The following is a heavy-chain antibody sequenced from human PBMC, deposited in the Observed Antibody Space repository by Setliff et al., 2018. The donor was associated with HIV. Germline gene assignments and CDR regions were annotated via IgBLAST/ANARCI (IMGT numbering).Heavy chain of an antibody. CDR1: GGSISSSSYF. CDR3: AREATIAAADWFDP. D-gene: IGHD6-13*01. CDR2: ISSSSSFT. Sequence: ETLSLTCTVSGGSISSSSYFWGWVRQAPGKGLEWVSSISSSSSFTYYADSVKGRFTFSRDNAKNSLYLQMNSLRAEDTAVYYCAREATIAAADWFDPWGQGTLVTVSS. V-gene: IGHV3-21*01. J-gene: IGHJ5*02.